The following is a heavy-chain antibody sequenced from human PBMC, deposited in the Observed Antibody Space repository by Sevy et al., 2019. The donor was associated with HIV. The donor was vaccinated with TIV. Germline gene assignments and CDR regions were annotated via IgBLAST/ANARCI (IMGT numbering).Heavy chain of an antibody. CDR1: GFLFSSYA. CDR2: ISYDGSNK. V-gene: IGHV3-30-3*01. J-gene: IGHJ4*01. CDR3: ARDLEFYDSGDYGPAFMPDF. D-gene: IGHD4-17*01. Sequence: GGSLRLSCATSGFLFSSYALHWVRQAPGKGLEWVAVISYDGSNKYYADSVKGRFTISRDISKSTLYLQMNSLRAEDTAVYYCARDLEFYDSGDYGPAFMPDFWGHGTLVTVSS.